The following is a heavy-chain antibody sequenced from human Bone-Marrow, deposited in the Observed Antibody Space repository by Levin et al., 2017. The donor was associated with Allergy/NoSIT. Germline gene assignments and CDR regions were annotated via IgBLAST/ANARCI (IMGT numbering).Heavy chain of an antibody. D-gene: IGHD2-2*01. CDR1: GGSISSYY. CDR2: IYYSGST. CDR3: ARELRISYCSSTSCNYYYHYYYMDV. J-gene: IGHJ6*03. V-gene: IGHV4-59*01. Sequence: GSLRLSCTVSGGSISSYYWSWIRQPPGKGLEWIGYIYYSGSTNYNPSLKSRVTISVDTSKNQFSLKLSSVTAADTAVYYCARELRISYCSSTSCNYYYHYYYMDVWGKGTTVTVSS.